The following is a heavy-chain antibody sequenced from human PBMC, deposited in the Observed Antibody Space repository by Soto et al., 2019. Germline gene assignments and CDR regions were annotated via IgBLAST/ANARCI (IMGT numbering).Heavy chain of an antibody. CDR2: INPNSGDT. CDR3: ATSRISIAVAGETEYYFDY. Sequence: ASVKVSCKASGYIFAGYYMHWVRQAPGQGLEWMGWINPNSGDTNYTQKFQGWVTMTRDTSISTAYMELSRLRSDDTAVYYCATSRISIAVAGETEYYFDYWGQGTLVTVSS. V-gene: IGHV1-2*04. CDR1: GYIFAGYY. D-gene: IGHD6-19*01. J-gene: IGHJ4*02.